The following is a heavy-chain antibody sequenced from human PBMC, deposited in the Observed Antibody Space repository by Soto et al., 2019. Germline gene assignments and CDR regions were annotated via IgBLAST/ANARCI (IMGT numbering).Heavy chain of an antibody. CDR2: INPNSGGT. V-gene: IGHV1-2*02. J-gene: IGHJ3*02. CDR3: ARYCSSVSCYDEI. CDR1: GYTFTGYY. Sequence: ASVKVSGKASGYTFTGYYMHWVRQAPGQGLEWMGWINPNSGGTNYAQKFQGRVTMTKDTSISTAYMDLSRLRSYDTAVYYGARYCSSVSCYDEIWGQGTMVTVSS. D-gene: IGHD2-15*01.